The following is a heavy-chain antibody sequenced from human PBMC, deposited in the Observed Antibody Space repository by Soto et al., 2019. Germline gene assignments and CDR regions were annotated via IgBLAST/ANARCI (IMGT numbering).Heavy chain of an antibody. J-gene: IGHJ4*02. CDR3: AASYNWNHAQADY. CDR1: GYTLTEFS. Sequence: GASVKVSCEVSGYTLTEFSIYWVRQAPGKGLERMGGFDPEDGEPIYAQTFQGSVTMNADTPTDTAYMELSSLRSEETAVNYSAASYNWNHAQADYGGQGTLVTASA. CDR2: FDPEDGEP. D-gene: IGHD1-1*01. V-gene: IGHV1-24*01.